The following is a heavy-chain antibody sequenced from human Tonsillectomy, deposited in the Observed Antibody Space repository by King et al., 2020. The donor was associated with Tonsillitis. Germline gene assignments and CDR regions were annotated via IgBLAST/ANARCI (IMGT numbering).Heavy chain of an antibody. V-gene: IGHV3-23*04. D-gene: IGHD5-18*01. CDR3: AKERFVDTNMIKDY. Sequence: VQLVESGGGLVQPGGSLRLSCAASGFTFSSYAMSWVRQAPGKGLEGVSSISDSGGSTYYADSVKGRFTISRDNSKSTLYLQMNSLRAGDTAVYYCAKERFVDTNMIKDYWGQGTVVTVSS. CDR2: ISDSGGST. CDR1: GFTFSSYA. J-gene: IGHJ4*02.